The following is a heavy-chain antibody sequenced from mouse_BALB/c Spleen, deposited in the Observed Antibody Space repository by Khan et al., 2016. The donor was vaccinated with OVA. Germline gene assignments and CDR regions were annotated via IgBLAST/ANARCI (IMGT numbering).Heavy chain of an antibody. D-gene: IGHD2-4*01. V-gene: IGHV1-5*01. Sequence: VQLQQSGTVLARPGASVKMSCKASGYSFTNYWMHWVKQRLGQVLEWIGTIYPGNSDTRYNQKFKDKAKLTAVTSASTAYMDLSSLTSEDSAVYYCARSYDSFYFNYWGQGSTLTVSS. CDR3: ARSYDSFYFNY. J-gene: IGHJ2*01. CDR1: GYSFTNYW. CDR2: IYPGNSDT.